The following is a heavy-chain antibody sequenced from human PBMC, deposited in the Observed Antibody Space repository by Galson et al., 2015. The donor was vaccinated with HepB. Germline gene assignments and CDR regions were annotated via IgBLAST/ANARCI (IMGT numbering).Heavy chain of an antibody. CDR1: GGSISSSSYY. CDR3: ARDRPPPDDAFDI. Sequence: ETLSLTCTVSGGSISSSSYYWGWIRQPPGKGLEWIGTIYYSGSTYYNPSLKSRVTISVDTSKNQFSLMMRSVTAADTAVYYCARDRPPPDDAFDIWGQGTLVTVSS. CDR2: IYYSGST. V-gene: IGHV4-39*07. J-gene: IGHJ3*02.